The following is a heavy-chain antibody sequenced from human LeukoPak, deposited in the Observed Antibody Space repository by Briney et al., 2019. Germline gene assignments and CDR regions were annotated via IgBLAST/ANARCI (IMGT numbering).Heavy chain of an antibody. CDR2: IKHSRST. CDR3: ARNWNSEGGWFDP. V-gene: IGHV4-34*01. CDR1: DGTFIGYY. D-gene: IGHD1-7*01. J-gene: IGHJ5*01. Sequence: PAETLSLTCAVYDGTFIGYYWRWISKPPGKGLERIEEIKHSRSTNNNPPHKSRVTISVDTYKNQFSLKLSSVTAADTAVYYCARNWNSEGGWFDPWGQGTLVSVSS.